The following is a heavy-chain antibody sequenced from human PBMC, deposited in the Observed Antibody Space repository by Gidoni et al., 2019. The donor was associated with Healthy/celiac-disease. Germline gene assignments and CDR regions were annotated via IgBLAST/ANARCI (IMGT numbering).Heavy chain of an antibody. D-gene: IGHD3-3*01. CDR1: GFTFSDYY. Sequence: QVQLVESGGGLVKPGGSLRLSCAASGFTFSDYYMSWIRQAPGKGLEWVSYISSSGSTIYYAKNSLYLQMNSLRAEDTAVYYCARVYYDFWSGYYAYYYYYYMDVWGKGTTVTVSS. V-gene: IGHV3-11*01. J-gene: IGHJ6*03. CDR3: ARVYYDFWSGYYAYYYYYYMDV. CDR2: ISSSGSTI.